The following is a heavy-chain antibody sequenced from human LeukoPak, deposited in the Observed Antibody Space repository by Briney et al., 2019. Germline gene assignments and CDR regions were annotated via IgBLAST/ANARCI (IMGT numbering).Heavy chain of an antibody. V-gene: IGHV3-30-3*01. CDR2: ISYDGSNK. J-gene: IGHJ6*02. CDR3: ARGGGNSAPKVYYYYGMDV. Sequence: GGSLRLPCAASGFTFSSYVMYWVRQAPGKGLEWVAVISYDGSNKYYADSVKGRFTISRDNSKNTLYLQMNSLRAEDTAVYYCARGGGNSAPKVYYYYGMDVWGQGTTVTVSS. D-gene: IGHD4-23*01. CDR1: GFTFSSYV.